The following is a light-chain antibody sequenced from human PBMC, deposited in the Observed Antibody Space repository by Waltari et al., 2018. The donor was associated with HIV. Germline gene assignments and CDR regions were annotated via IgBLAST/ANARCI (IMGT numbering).Light chain of an antibody. J-gene: IGLJ2*01. CDR3: AAWDDTLNGVI. CDR1: TSNIGGHA. CDR2: SDD. Sequence: QSVLTQPPSASGVSDANVTLSCSGGTSNIGGHAVSCYQHLPGTAPKLLLYSDDPRPSGLPDRFSGSKSGTSASLAITGLHPDDEAHYYCAAWDDTLNGVIFGGGTKLTV. V-gene: IGLV1-44*01.